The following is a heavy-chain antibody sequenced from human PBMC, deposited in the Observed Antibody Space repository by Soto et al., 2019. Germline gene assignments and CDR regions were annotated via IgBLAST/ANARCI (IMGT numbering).Heavy chain of an antibody. D-gene: IGHD3-10*01. V-gene: IGHV4-39*07. CDR3: ARARLSRSWWFDP. CDR2: IYYSGST. J-gene: IGHJ5*02. Sequence: SETLSLTCTVSGGSIASSPYYWGWIRQSPGKGLEWIENIYYSGSTHYNPSLKSRVTVSVDTSKNQFSLKLSSVTAADTAVYYCARARLSRSWWFDPWGQGTLVTVS. CDR1: GGSIASSPYY.